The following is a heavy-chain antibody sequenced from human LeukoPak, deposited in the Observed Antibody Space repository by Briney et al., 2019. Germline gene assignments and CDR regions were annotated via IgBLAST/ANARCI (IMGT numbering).Heavy chain of an antibody. Sequence: PGGSLRLSCAASGFTVSSNYMSWVRQAPGKGLEWASVIYSGGSTYYTDSVKGRFTISRDNSKNTLYLQMNSLRAEDTAVYYCARSPDPVGDYWGQGTLVTVSS. CDR3: ARSPDPVGDY. CDR1: GFTVSSNY. V-gene: IGHV3-66*01. CDR2: IYSGGST. D-gene: IGHD2-15*01. J-gene: IGHJ4*02.